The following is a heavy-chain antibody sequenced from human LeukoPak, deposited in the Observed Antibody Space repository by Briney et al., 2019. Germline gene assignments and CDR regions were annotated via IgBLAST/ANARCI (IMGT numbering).Heavy chain of an antibody. Sequence: SETLSLTCGVSGYSISSGYYWGWIWQPPGKGLECIGSIHDSGSTYYNPSLKSRVTISVDTSKNQFSLKLSSVTAADTAVYYCARHNWYCSSSSCYTFDYWGQGALVTVSS. CDR1: GYSISSGYY. V-gene: IGHV4-38-2*01. CDR3: ARHNWYCSSSSCYTFDY. D-gene: IGHD2-2*02. J-gene: IGHJ4*02. CDR2: IHDSGST.